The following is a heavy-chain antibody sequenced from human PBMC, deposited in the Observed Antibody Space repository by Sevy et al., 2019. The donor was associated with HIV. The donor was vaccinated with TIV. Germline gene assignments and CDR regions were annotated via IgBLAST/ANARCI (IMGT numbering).Heavy chain of an antibody. D-gene: IGHD3-3*01. CDR1: GYSFSDYY. Sequence: ASVKVSCKAYGYSFSDYYMHWVRQAPGQGLEWMEWINPNRGGTNYAHKFQGRVTMTRDTSINTAYMELSSLRSDDTAIYYCARGMSAYLLANGMDVWGQGTTVTVSS. V-gene: IGHV1-2*07. CDR2: INPNRGGT. J-gene: IGHJ6*02. CDR3: ARGMSAYLLANGMDV.